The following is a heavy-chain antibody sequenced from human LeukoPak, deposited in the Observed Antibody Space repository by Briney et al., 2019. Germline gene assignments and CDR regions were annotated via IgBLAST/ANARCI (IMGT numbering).Heavy chain of an antibody. CDR3: ARVLLSSHVDYYYYYYMDV. D-gene: IGHD3-10*01. CDR2: ISSSGSTI. CDR1: GFTFSDYY. V-gene: IGHV3-11*01. Sequence: GGSLRLSCAASGFTFSDYYMSWIRQAPGKGLEWVSYISSSGSTIYYADSVKGRFTISRDNAKNSLYLQMNSLRAEDTAVYYCARVLLSSHVDYYYYYYMDVWGKGTTVTVSS. J-gene: IGHJ6*03.